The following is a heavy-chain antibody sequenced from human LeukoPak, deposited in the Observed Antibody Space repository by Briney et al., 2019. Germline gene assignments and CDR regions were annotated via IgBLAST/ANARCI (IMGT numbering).Heavy chain of an antibody. V-gene: IGHV3-30*02. CDR2: IRYDGSNK. Sequence: GGSLRLSCAASGFTFSSYRMHWVRQAPGKGLEWVAFIRYDGSNKYYADSVKGRFTVSRDNSKNTLYLQMNSLRAEDTAVYYCAKNKKGIHSYYYYMDVWGKGTTVTVSS. CDR1: GFTFSSYR. J-gene: IGHJ6*03. D-gene: IGHD2-21*01. CDR3: AKNKKGIHSYYYYMDV.